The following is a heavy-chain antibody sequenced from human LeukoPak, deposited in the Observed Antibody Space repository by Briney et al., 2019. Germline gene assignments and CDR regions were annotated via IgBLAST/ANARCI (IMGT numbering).Heavy chain of an antibody. CDR1: GFTFSSYW. V-gene: IGHV3-74*01. J-gene: IGHJ4*02. CDR2: INSDGSST. CDR3: TRDHPDCRDISCLLFEY. D-gene: IGHD5-24*01. Sequence: GGSLRLSRAASGFTFSSYWMHWVRQAPGKGLVWVSRINSDGSSTSYADSVKGRFTISRDNAKNTLYLQMNSLRAEDTAIYYCTRDHPDCRDISCLLFEYWGQGTLVTVSS.